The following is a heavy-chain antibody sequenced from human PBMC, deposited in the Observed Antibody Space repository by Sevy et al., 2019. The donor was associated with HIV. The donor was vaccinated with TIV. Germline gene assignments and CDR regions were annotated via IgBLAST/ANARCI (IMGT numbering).Heavy chain of an antibody. D-gene: IGHD2-21*02. CDR3: AGDALPVCGGDCYSHFFDP. Sequence: GGSLRLSCVGSGFTFSSYSFNWVRLAPGKGLEWVSLISHDGGTQFFADSVRGRFSISRDNSKNSLWLEMNSLRAEDTAVYFCAGDALPVCGGDCYSHFFDPWGQGTLVTVSS. CDR1: GFTFSSYS. CDR2: ISHDGGTQ. V-gene: IGHV3-30*04. J-gene: IGHJ5*02.